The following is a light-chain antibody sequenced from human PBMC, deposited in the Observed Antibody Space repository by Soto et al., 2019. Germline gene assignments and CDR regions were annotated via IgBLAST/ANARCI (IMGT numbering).Light chain of an antibody. J-gene: IGKJ1*01. CDR2: GAS. Sequence: EVVMTQSPATLSMSPGERATLSCRASQSVSSSLAWYQQKPGQATRLLIYGASTSSTGIPDRFSGSGSETDFTLTISSLPAEDFAIYYCQQYNNWSTFGPGTKVEIK. CDR1: QSVSSS. CDR3: QQYNNWST. V-gene: IGKV3-15*01.